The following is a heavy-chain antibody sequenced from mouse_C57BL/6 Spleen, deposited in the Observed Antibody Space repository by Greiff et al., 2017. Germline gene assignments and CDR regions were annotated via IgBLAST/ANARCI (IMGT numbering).Heavy chain of an antibody. V-gene: IGHV1-7*01. CDR3: AILYYGSSYEAMDY. D-gene: IGHD1-1*01. CDR1: GYTFTSYW. CDR2: INPSSGYT. Sequence: QVQLKQSGAELAKPGASVKLSCKASGYTFTSYWMHWVKQRPGQGLEWIGYINPSSGYTKYNQKFKDKATLTADKSSSTAYMQLSSLTYEDSAVYYCAILYYGSSYEAMDYWGQGTSVTVSS. J-gene: IGHJ4*01.